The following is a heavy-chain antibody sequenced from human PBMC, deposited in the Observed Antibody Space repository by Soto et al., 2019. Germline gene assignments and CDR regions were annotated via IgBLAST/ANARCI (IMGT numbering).Heavy chain of an antibody. CDR1: GGTFSSYA. V-gene: IGHV1-69*12. D-gene: IGHD3-22*01. CDR2: IIPIFGTA. CDR3: ARTYYYDSSGYGGHYGMDV. Sequence: QVPLVQSGAEVKKPGSSVKVSCKASGGTFSSYAISWVRQAPGQGLEWMGGIIPIFGTANYAQKFQGRVTITADESTSTAYMELSSLRSEDTAVYYCARTYYYDSSGYGGHYGMDVWGQGTTVTVSS. J-gene: IGHJ6*02.